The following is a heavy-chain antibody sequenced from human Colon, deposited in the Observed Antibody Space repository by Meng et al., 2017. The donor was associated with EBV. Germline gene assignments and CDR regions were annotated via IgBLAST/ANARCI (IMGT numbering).Heavy chain of an antibody. CDR3: ARDTSTWGNKGLDH. V-gene: IGHV4-30-2*01. Sequence: QPQLQGSGSGLVKPSQTRSLPCVVSGDSVTNGGYSWSWIRQPPGKGLEWIGYIYHSGSTKYNPSLKSRVTISVDTSKNQFSLKLSSVTAADTAVYYCARDTSTWGNKGLDHWGQGILVTVSS. J-gene: IGHJ4*02. CDR2: IYHSGST. CDR1: GDSVTNGGYS. D-gene: IGHD7-27*01.